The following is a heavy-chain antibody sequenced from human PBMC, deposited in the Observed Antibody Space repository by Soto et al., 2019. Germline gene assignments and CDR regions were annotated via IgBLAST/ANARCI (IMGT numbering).Heavy chain of an antibody. CDR3: ATVHNTSRSFDY. CDR1: GFTFSIYA. D-gene: IGHD1-20*01. J-gene: IGHJ4*02. CDR2: TGGSGRTT. Sequence: EVQLLESGGGLVQPGGSLRLSCAASGFTFSIYAMTWVRQSPGKGLEWVPTTGGSGRTTYYADSVKGRFTVSRDNSKNTLDLQMSSLRAEDTAVYYCATVHNTSRSFDYWGQGTLVTVSS. V-gene: IGHV3-23*01.